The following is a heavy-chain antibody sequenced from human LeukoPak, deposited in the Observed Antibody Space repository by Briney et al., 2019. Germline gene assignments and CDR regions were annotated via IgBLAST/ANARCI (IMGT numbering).Heavy chain of an antibody. V-gene: IGHV3-21*04. CDR2: ISSSSSYI. J-gene: IGHJ4*02. CDR3: AKDQRTGYSYGETY. Sequence: GGSLRLSCAASGFTFSSYSMNWVRQAPGKGLEWVSSISSSSSYIYYADSVKGRFTISRDNSKNTLYLQMNSLRAEDTAVYYCAKDQRTGYSYGETYWGQGTLVTVSS. D-gene: IGHD5-18*01. CDR1: GFTFSSYS.